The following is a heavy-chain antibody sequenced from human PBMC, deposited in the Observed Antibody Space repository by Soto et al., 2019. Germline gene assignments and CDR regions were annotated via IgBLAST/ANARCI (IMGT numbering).Heavy chain of an antibody. CDR1: GGSISRYY. Sequence: SETLSLTCTVSGGSISRYYWSWIRQPPGKGLEWIGYIYYSGSTNYNPSLKSRVTISVDTSKNQFSLKLSSVTAADTAVYYCARGSDCSSTSCTSYYYYYMDVWGKGTTVTVSS. J-gene: IGHJ6*03. CDR2: IYYSGST. V-gene: IGHV4-59*01. D-gene: IGHD2-2*01. CDR3: ARGSDCSSTSCTSYYYYYMDV.